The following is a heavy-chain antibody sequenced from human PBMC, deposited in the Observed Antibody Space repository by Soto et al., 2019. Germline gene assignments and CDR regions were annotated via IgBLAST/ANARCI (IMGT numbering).Heavy chain of an antibody. D-gene: IGHD3-22*01. CDR3: ARSDWYYYDSSGPYHFDY. Sequence: GASVKVSCKASGYTFTSYAMHWVRQAPGQRFEWMGWINAGNGYTKYSQKFQGRVTITRDTSASTAYMELSSLRSEDTAVYYCARSDWYYYDSSGPYHFDYWGQGTLVTVSS. J-gene: IGHJ4*02. CDR2: INAGNGYT. V-gene: IGHV1-3*01. CDR1: GYTFTSYA.